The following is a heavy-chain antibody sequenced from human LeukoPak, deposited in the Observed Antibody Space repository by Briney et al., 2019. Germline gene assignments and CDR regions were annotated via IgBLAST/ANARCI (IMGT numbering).Heavy chain of an antibody. J-gene: IGHJ4*02. CDR2: IKQDGSEK. Sequence: GGSLRLSCAASGFTFSSYWMSWVRQAPGKGLEWVANIKQDGSEKYYVDSVKGRFTISRDNAKNSLYLQVNSLRDEDTAVYYCARGPYYFDYWGQGTLVTASA. CDR1: GFTFSSYW. V-gene: IGHV3-7*01. CDR3: ARGPYYFDY.